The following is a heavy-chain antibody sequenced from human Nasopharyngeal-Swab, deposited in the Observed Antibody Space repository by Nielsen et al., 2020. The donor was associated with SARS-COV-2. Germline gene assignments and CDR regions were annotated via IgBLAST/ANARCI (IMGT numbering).Heavy chain of an antibody. Sequence: GESLKISCAASGFRFPYFGLHWVRQAPGKGLEWVAVVWHDENIKYYADSVEGRFTISRDNSKNTLYLQMNSLRAEDTAVYYCARDPSLGANTNLDYWGQGTLVTVTS. J-gene: IGHJ4*02. D-gene: IGHD3-10*01. CDR1: GFRFPYFG. CDR2: VWHDENIK. V-gene: IGHV3-33*01. CDR3: ARDPSLGANTNLDY.